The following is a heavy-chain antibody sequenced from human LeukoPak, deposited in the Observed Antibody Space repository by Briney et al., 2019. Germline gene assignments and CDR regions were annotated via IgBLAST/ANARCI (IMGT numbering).Heavy chain of an antibody. CDR2: IRSKANSYAI. D-gene: IGHD3-22*01. CDR3: TRRVDSSGYYGIDY. V-gene: IGHV3-73*01. Sequence: GGSLRLSCAASGFTFSGSAMHWVRQASGKGLEWVGRIRSKANSYAIAYAASVKGRFTISRDDSKNTAYLQMNSLKTEDTAVYYCTRRVDSSGYYGIDYWGQGTLVTVSS. J-gene: IGHJ4*02. CDR1: GFTFSGSA.